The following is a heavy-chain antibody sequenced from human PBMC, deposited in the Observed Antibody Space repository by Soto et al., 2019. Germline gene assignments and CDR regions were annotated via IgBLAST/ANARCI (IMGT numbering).Heavy chain of an antibody. Sequence: GGSLNLSFAAYCFAFHSYGMHWVRQAPGKGLEWVAFIWSDGTNKYYADSVMGRFTISRDNSKKTLYLQMNSLRAEDAAVYYCARSQGDRVVDYWGQGP. J-gene: IGHJ4*02. V-gene: IGHV3-33*01. CDR3: ARSQGDRVVDY. D-gene: IGHD2-21*01. CDR2: IWSDGTNK. CDR1: CFAFHSYG.